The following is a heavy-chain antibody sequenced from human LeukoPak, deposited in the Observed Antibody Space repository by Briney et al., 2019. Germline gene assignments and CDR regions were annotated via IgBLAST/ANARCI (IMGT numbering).Heavy chain of an antibody. CDR1: GGSISSSSYY. CDR3: ARHPRGIAVASMPDY. V-gene: IGHV4-39*01. Sequence: SETLSLTCTVSGGSISSSSYYWGWIRQPPGKGLEWIGSTYYSGSTYYNPSLKSRVTISVDTSKNQFSLKLSSVTAADTAVYYCARHPRGIAVASMPDYWGQGTLVTVSS. D-gene: IGHD6-19*01. J-gene: IGHJ4*02. CDR2: TYYSGST.